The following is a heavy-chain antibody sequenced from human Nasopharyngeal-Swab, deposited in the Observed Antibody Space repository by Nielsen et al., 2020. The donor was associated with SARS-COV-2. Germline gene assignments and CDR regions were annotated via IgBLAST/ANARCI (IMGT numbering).Heavy chain of an antibody. CDR3: ARDGPRSLYDILTGYYKPYAFDI. V-gene: IGHV4-30-4*01. Sequence: WIRQPPGKGLEWIGYIYYSGSTYYNPSLKSRVTISVDTSKNQFSLKLSSVTAADTAVYYCARDGPRSLYDILTGYYKPYAFDIWGQGTMGTVSS. CDR2: IYYSGST. J-gene: IGHJ3*02. D-gene: IGHD3-9*01.